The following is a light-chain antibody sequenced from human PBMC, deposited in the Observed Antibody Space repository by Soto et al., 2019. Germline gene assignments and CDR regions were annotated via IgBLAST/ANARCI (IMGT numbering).Light chain of an antibody. J-gene: IGLJ3*02. CDR2: VNSDGSH. CDR1: SGHSTYA. Sequence: QLVLTQSPSASASLGASVKLTCTLSSGHSTYAIAWHQQQPEKDPRYLMKVNSDGSHNKGDGIPDRFSGSSSGAERYLTISSLQSEDEADYYCQTWGTGIWVFGGGTQLTVL. V-gene: IGLV4-69*01. CDR3: QTWGTGIWV.